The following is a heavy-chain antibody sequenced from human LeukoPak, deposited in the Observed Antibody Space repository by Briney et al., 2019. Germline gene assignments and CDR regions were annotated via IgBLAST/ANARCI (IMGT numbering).Heavy chain of an antibody. CDR3: ARDISSGYYYGFWLSRGEHQDAFDI. V-gene: IGHV4-39*07. CDR1: GGSISSSSYY. CDR2: IYYSGST. D-gene: IGHD3-22*01. J-gene: IGHJ3*02. Sequence: PSETLSLTCTVSGGSISSSSYYWGWIRQPPGKGLEWIGSIYYSGSTYYNPSLKSRVTISVDTSKNQFSLKLSSVTAADTAVYYCARDISSGYYYGFWLSRGEHQDAFDIWGQGTMVTVSS.